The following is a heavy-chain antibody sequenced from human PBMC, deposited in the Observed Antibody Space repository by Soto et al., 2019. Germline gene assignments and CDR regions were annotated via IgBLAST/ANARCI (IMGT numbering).Heavy chain of an antibody. CDR1: GFSLRTRGVA. CDR3: AHRPRGYAYYFDY. Sequence: QITLKESGPTLVKPTQTLTLTCTFSGFSLRTRGVAVGWFRQPPGKALEWLALIYWDEDKWYSPSLKSRLTIADDTSKNQVVLTMTNVDPVDTATYYCAHRPRGYAYYFDYWGQGILVNVSS. CDR2: IYWDEDK. J-gene: IGHJ4*02. D-gene: IGHD5-12*01. V-gene: IGHV2-5*02.